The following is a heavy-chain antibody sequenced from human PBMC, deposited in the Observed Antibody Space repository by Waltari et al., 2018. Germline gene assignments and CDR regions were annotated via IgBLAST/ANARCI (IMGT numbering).Heavy chain of an antibody. CDR2: THHDGTT. Sequence: QVQLQESGPGLVKPSETLSLTCAVFGHSIRSEYFWGWIRQPPGKGLEWIGTTHHDGTTVYSPSLQNRITISLDTSNNQFSLRLRSMTAADTAVYYCAAVAWHYSVRIDYWGQGTLVTVSS. J-gene: IGHJ4*02. D-gene: IGHD6-19*01. CDR1: GHSIRSEYF. CDR3: AAVAWHYSVRIDY. V-gene: IGHV4-38-2*01.